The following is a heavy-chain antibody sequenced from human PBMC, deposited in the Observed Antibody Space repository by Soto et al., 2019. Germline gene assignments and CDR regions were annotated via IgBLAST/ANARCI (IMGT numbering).Heavy chain of an antibody. CDR3: ARVRGITGTYYYYYGMDV. CDR2: IYSGGST. V-gene: IGHV3-53*01. Sequence: GGALGISCSASGFTVSSNYMSWVRQAPGKGLEWVSVIYSGGSTYYADSVKGRFTISRDNSKNTLYLQMNSLRAEDTAVYYCARVRGITGTYYYYYGMDVWGQGTTVTVSS. D-gene: IGHD1-20*01. J-gene: IGHJ6*02. CDR1: GFTVSSNY.